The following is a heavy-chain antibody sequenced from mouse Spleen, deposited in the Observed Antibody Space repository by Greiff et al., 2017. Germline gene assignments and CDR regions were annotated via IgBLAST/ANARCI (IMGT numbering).Heavy chain of an antibody. CDR2: ISDGGSYT. J-gene: IGHJ3*01. Sequence: DVMLVESGGGLVKPGGSLKLSCAASGFTFSSYAMSWVRQTPAKRLEWVATISDGGSYTYYPDNVKGRFTISRDNAKNNLYLQMSHLKSEDTAMYYCARDTLNWDWFAYWGQGTLVTVSA. D-gene: IGHD4-1*02. CDR1: GFTFSSYA. V-gene: IGHV5-4*01. CDR3: ARDTLNWDWFAY.